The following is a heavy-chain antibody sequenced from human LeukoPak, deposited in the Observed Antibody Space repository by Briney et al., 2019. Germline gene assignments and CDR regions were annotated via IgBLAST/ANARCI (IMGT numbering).Heavy chain of an antibody. CDR2: IIPIFGTA. CDR1: GGTFSSYA. J-gene: IGHJ3*02. D-gene: IGHD3-22*01. V-gene: IGHV1-69*05. CDR3: ASRYYYDSSEDI. Sequence: SVKVSCKASGGTFSSYAISWVRQAPGQGLEWMGRIIPIFGTANYAQKFQDRVTITTDESTSTAYMELSSLRSEDTAVYYCASRYYYDSSEDIWGQGTMVTVSS.